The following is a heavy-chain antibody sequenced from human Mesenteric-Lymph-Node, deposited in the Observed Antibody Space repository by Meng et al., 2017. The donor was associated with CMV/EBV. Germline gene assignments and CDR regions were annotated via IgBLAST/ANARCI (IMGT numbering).Heavy chain of an antibody. CDR1: GFTFSTYT. V-gene: IGHV3-21*01. CDR3: ATDRMDTSARRGFFDY. CDR2: ITKTSGNM. Sequence: GESLKISCVASGFTFSTYTMNWVRQAPGKGLEWVSSITKTSGNMYYADSVKGRFTISRDNAKNSLYLQMNSLRSEDTAMYYCATDRMDTSARRGFFDYWGQGTLVTVSS. D-gene: IGHD5-18*01. J-gene: IGHJ4*02.